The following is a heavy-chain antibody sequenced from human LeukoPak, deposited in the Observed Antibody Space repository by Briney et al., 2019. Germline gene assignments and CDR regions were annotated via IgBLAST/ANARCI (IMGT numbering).Heavy chain of an antibody. Sequence: PGGSLRLSCAASGFTFSSYAMSWVRQAPGKGLEWVSAISGSGGSTYYADSVKGRFTISRDNSKNTLYLQMNSLRAEDTAVYYCAKDLTIYCSSTSCYRGGYWGQGTLVTVSS. V-gene: IGHV3-23*01. J-gene: IGHJ4*02. D-gene: IGHD2-2*02. CDR2: ISGSGGST. CDR1: GFTFSSYA. CDR3: AKDLTIYCSSTSCYRGGY.